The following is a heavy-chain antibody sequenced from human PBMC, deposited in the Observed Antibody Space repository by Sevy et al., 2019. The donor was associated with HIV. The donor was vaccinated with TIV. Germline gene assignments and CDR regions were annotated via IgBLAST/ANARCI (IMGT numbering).Heavy chain of an antibody. Sequence: GGSLRLSCAASGFIFSNHGMHWVRQARGKGLEWVARIWYDGSDTYYGESVKGRFTISRDNSKNTVDLQMNSLRVEDTAVYYCARDVDSNYDGIDAWGQGTTVTVSS. D-gene: IGHD4-4*01. CDR3: ARDVDSNYDGIDA. V-gene: IGHV3-33*01. J-gene: IGHJ6*02. CDR1: GFIFSNHG. CDR2: IWYDGSDT.